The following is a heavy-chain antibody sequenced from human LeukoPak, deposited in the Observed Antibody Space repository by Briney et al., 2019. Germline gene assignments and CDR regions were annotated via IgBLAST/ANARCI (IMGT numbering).Heavy chain of an antibody. CDR3: ARVGGSTTRGYYWNV. J-gene: IGHJ6*02. CDR1: GNSFGNDY. CDR2: IYTSGST. D-gene: IGHD2-2*01. V-gene: IGHV4-4*07. Sequence: PSETLSLTCTVSGNSFGNDYWRGIRRPAAKGREWMGRIYTSGSTTYNPSLKRRVTMSVDTSKNPFSLKLSSVPAADTAVYYCARVGGSTTRGYYWNVWGQGTTVTVSS.